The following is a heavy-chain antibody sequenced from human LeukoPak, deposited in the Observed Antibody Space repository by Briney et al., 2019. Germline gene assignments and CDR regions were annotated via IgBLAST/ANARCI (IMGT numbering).Heavy chain of an antibody. CDR3: ATRGIYGDYVS. V-gene: IGHV3-21*01. CDR2: ISSSSSYI. CDR1: GFTFSYAS. D-gene: IGHD4-17*01. Sequence: GGSLRLSCAASGFTFSYASMNWVRQAPGKGLEWVSSISSSSSYIYYADSVKGRFTISRDNAKNSLYLQMNSLRAEDTAVYYCATRGIYGDYVSWGQGTLVTVSS. J-gene: IGHJ4*02.